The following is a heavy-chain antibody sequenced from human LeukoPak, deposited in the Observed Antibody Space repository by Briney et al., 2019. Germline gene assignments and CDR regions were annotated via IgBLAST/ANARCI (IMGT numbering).Heavy chain of an antibody. Sequence: PSETLSLTCTVSGYSISSGYYWGWIRQPPGKGLEWIGSIYHSGSTYYNPSLKSRVTISVDTSKNQFSLKLSSVTAADTAVYYCARDHGIVGATGYWGQGTLVTVSS. J-gene: IGHJ4*02. CDR3: ARDHGIVGATGY. CDR2: IYHSGST. CDR1: GYSISSGYY. V-gene: IGHV4-38-2*02. D-gene: IGHD1-26*01.